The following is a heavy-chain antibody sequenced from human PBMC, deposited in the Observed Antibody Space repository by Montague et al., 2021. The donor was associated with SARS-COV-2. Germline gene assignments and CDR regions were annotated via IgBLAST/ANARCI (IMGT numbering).Heavy chain of an antibody. D-gene: IGHD3-9*01. V-gene: IGHV3-33*05. J-gene: IGHJ6*02. CDR1: GFTFSSYG. CDR3: ARDPKYYDILTGYLIARSYYDAYGMDV. CDR2: ISYDGSNK. Sequence: SLRLSCAASGFTFSSYGMHWVRQAPGKGLEWVAVISYDGSNKYYADSVKGRFTISRDNSKNTLYLQMNSLRAEDTAVYYCARDPKYYDILTGYLIARSYYDAYGMDVWGQGTTVTVSS.